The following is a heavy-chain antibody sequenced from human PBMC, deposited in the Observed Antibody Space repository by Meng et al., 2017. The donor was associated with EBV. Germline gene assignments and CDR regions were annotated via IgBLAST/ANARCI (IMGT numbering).Heavy chain of an antibody. CDR2: IYDTGIT. D-gene: IGHD2/OR15-2a*01. CDR3: AKSRSSTPGIVDD. Sequence: QVQLQESGPGLVKPSATLSLTCIVSGVSVTSGAYHWSWIRQSPGKGLEWIGYIYDTGITIYNPSLKSRVTISLETSKNQFSLKVNSVTTADTAVYYCAKSRSSTPGIVDDWGQGTLVTVSS. V-gene: IGHV4-61*08. J-gene: IGHJ4*02. CDR1: GVSVTSGAYH.